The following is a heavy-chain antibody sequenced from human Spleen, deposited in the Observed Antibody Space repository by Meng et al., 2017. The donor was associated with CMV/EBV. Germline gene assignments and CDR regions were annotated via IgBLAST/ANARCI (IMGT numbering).Heavy chain of an antibody. CDR1: GYTFTGYY. CDR3: ARDPRSGIAARNWFDP. J-gene: IGHJ5*02. Sequence: ASVKVSCKASGYTFTGYYMHWVRQAPGQGLEWMGWINPNSGGTNYAQKFQGRVTMTRDTSISTAYMELSRLRSDDTAVYYCARDPRSGIAARNWFDPWGQGTLVTVSS. V-gene: IGHV1-2*02. D-gene: IGHD6-6*01. CDR2: INPNSGGT.